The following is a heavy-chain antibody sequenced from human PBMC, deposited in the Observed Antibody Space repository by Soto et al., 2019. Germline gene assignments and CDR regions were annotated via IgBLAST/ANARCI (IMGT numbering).Heavy chain of an antibody. D-gene: IGHD6-13*01. V-gene: IGHV4-34*01. J-gene: IGHJ6*03. CDR3: ARGPPIAAAGTSGLADYYYHYVDV. CDR1: GGAFSGYY. CDR2: INHSGST. Sequence: SGTLSLTFAVYGGAFSGYYRSWIRPPPGKGVEWDGGINHSGSTNYNPSLKSRVTISVDTSKNQFSLKLSSVTAADTAVYYCARGPPIAAAGTSGLADYYYHYVDVWGKGTTVTVSS.